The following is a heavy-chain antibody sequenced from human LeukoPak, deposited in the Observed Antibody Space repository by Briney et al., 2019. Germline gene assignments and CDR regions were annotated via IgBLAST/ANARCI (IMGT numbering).Heavy chain of an antibody. V-gene: IGHV3-48*01. CDR2: ISHDSAIT. CDR1: GFTFSRDS. D-gene: IGHD2-15*01. Sequence: GGSLRLSCAASGFTFSRDSMNWVRQAPGKGLEWISYISHDSAITYYADSVRGRSTISRDNAKNSLYLQMHSLRAEDTAVYYCVRDNPRCCGVVPANIDDFWGQGTLVTVSS. J-gene: IGHJ4*02. CDR3: VRDNPRCCGVVPANIDDF.